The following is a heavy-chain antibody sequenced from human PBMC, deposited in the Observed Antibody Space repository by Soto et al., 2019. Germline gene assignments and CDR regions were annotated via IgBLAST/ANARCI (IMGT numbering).Heavy chain of an antibody. CDR1: GLSVNNYA. J-gene: IGHJ4*02. V-gene: IGHV3-23*01. D-gene: IGHD3-22*01. CDR3: VKRPVVHFYSDGYFDY. CDR2: ISGSSDIT. Sequence: GGSLRLSCAASGLSVNNYAFTWVRQAPGKGLEWVSSISGSSDITAYADSVKGRFTISRDNSRNTLYLQMNSLRVEHRGVFYCVKRPVVHFYSDGYFDYWGQGTLVTVSS.